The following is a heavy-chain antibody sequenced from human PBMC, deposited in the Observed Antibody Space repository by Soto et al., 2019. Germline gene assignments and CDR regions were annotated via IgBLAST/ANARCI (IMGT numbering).Heavy chain of an antibody. CDR1: GGSISSYY. V-gene: IGHV4-59*08. CDR3: ARHHNFGESLRLDY. Sequence: SETLSLTCTVSGGSISSYYWSWIRQPPGKGLEWIGYIYYSGSTNYNPSLKSRVTISVDTSKNQFSLKLSSVTAADTAVYYCARHHNFGESLRLDYWGQGTLVTVSS. D-gene: IGHD3-10*01. J-gene: IGHJ4*02. CDR2: IYYSGST.